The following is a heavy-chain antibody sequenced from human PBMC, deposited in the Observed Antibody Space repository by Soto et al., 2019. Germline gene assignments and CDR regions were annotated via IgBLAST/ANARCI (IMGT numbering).Heavy chain of an antibody. CDR3: ATDRTYYDSSGDPEF. Sequence: GASVKVSCKASGYTFTSYGISWVRQAPGQGLQWMGWSSTYNGNTIYAQKFQARVTMTTEKATKTAYMELKNLRSDDTALYYCATDRTYYDSSGDPEFWGQGTLVTVSS. V-gene: IGHV1-18*01. J-gene: IGHJ4*02. CDR2: SSTYNGNT. D-gene: IGHD3-22*01. CDR1: GYTFTSYG.